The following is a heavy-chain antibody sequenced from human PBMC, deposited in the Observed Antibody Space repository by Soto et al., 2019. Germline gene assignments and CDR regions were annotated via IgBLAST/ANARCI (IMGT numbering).Heavy chain of an antibody. Sequence: GGSLRLSCAASGFTFSNALRNWVRQAPGKGLEWVGRIKSKTDGGTTDYAAPVKGRFTISRDDSKNTLYLQMNSLKTEDTAVYYCTTDADYYDSSGYFDYWGQGTLVTVSS. CDR2: IKSKTDGGTT. D-gene: IGHD3-22*01. V-gene: IGHV3-15*07. CDR1: GFTFSNAL. J-gene: IGHJ4*02. CDR3: TTDADYYDSSGYFDY.